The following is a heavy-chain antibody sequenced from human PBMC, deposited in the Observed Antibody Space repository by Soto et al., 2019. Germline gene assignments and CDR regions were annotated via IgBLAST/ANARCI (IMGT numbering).Heavy chain of an antibody. V-gene: IGHV5-10-1*01. Sequence: GESLKISCQGSGYSFTSYWISWGRQMPGKGLEWMGRIDPSDSYTNYSPSFQGHVTISADKSISTAYLQWSSLKASDTAMYYCARRATATRYGMDVWGQGTTVTVSS. D-gene: IGHD2-21*02. CDR1: GYSFTSYW. CDR2: IDPSDSYT. J-gene: IGHJ6*02. CDR3: ARRATATRYGMDV.